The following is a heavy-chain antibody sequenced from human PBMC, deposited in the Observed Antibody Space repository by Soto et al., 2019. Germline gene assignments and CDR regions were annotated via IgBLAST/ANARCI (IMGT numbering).Heavy chain of an antibody. J-gene: IGHJ4*02. V-gene: IGHV1-46*03. CDR2: INPSGGST. D-gene: IGHD3-10*01. CDR1: GYTFTSYY. Sequence: ASVKVSCKASGYTFTSYYMHWVRQAPGQGLEWMRIINPSGGSTSYAQKFQGRVTMTRDTSTSTVYMELSSLRSEDTAVYYCARGRHTMVRGVISRIFDYWGQGTLVTVSS. CDR3: ARGRHTMVRGVISRIFDY.